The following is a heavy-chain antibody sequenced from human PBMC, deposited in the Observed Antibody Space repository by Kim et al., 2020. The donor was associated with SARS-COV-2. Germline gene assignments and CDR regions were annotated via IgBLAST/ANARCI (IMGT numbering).Heavy chain of an antibody. CDR1: GFTFGDYA. CDR3: TRVWWSIAARLWDY. J-gene: IGHJ4*02. D-gene: IGHD6-6*01. V-gene: IGHV3-49*03. CDR2: IRSKAYGGTT. Sequence: GGSLRLSCTASGFTFGDYAMSWFRQAPGKGLEWVGFIRSKAYGGTTEYAASVKGRFTISRDDSKSIAYLQMNSLKTEDTAVYYCTRVWWSIAARLWDYWGQGTLVTVSS.